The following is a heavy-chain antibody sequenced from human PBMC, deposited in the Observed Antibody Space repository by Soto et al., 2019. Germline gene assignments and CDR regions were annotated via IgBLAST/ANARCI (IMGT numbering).Heavy chain of an antibody. CDR3: AKDGGYCSGGSCYDYYYYMDV. CDR2: ISGSGGST. J-gene: IGHJ6*03. CDR1: GFTFSSYA. Sequence: HPGGSLRLSCAASGFTFSSYAMSWVRQAPGKGLEWVSAISGSGGSTYYADSVKGRFTISRDNSKNTLYLQMNSLRAEDTAVYYCAKDGGYCSGGSCYDYYYYMDVWSKGTTVTVSS. D-gene: IGHD2-15*01. V-gene: IGHV3-23*01.